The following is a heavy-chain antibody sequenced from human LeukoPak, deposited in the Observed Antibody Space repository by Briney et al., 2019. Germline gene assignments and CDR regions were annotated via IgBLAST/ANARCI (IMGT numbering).Heavy chain of an antibody. V-gene: IGHV3-21*04. CDR2: ISSSSSYM. Sequence: GGSLRLSRGASRYTFSRHSMNWVPQAPGKGLEGVSSISSSSSYMFYADAAKGRFTISRDIAKNRLYRQMNRLRAEDTAVYYCARWKRRYYDSSGYIFDYWGQGTLVTGSS. CDR3: ARWKRRYYDSSGYIFDY. J-gene: IGHJ4*02. CDR1: RYTFSRHS. D-gene: IGHD3-22*01.